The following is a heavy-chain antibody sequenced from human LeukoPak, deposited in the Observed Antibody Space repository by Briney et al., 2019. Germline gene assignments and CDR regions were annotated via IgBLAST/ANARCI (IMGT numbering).Heavy chain of an antibody. CDR2: INPSGGST. V-gene: IGHV1-46*01. J-gene: IGHJ4*02. CDR1: GYTFTSYY. CDR3: AREWRYSSGWYTLYYFDY. Sequence: ASVKVSCKASGYTFTSYYMHWVRQAPGQGLEWMGIINPSGGSTSYAQKFQGRVTMTRDTSISTAYMELSRLRSDDTAVYYCAREWRYSSGWYTLYYFDYWGQGTLVTVSS. D-gene: IGHD6-19*01.